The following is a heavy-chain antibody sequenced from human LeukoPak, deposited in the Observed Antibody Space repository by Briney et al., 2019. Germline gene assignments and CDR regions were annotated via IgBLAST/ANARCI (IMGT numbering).Heavy chain of an antibody. Sequence: PGGSLRLSCAASGFTFTTYGLHWVRQAPGKGLEWVAAIASNGGSEYYADSVKGRFTISRDNSKNTLFLQMNSLRPDDTAVYYCAKRGHYSINWYHYFDYWGQGTLATVSS. D-gene: IGHD6-13*01. J-gene: IGHJ4*02. CDR2: IASNGGSE. V-gene: IGHV3-30*18. CDR3: AKRGHYSINWYHYFDY. CDR1: GFTFTTYG.